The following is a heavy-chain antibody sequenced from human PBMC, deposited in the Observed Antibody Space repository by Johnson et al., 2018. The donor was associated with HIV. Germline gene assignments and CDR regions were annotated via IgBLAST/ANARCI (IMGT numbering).Heavy chain of an antibody. CDR3: ARVRGKIPRGAFDI. Sequence: VQLVESGGGLVQPGGSLRLSCAASGFTFSSYWIHWVGQAPGKGLVWVSRINWNRDTIAYADSVKGRFTISRDNAKNSLYLQMNSLRAEDTAVYYCARVRGKIPRGAFDIWGQGTMVTVSS. D-gene: IGHD2-2*02. V-gene: IGHV3-74*02. J-gene: IGHJ3*02. CDR2: INWNRDTI. CDR1: GFTFSSYW.